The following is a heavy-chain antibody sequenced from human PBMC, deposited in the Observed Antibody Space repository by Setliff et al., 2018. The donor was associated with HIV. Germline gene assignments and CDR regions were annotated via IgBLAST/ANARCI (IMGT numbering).Heavy chain of an antibody. Sequence: ASVKVSCKASGGTFSSYGISWVRQAPGQGLEWMAWINPNSGDTNYAQKFQGRVTMTRDTSISTAYMELSSLRSDDTAMYYCARGIGHCSGGNCKWGQGTLVTVSS. V-gene: IGHV1-2*02. D-gene: IGHD2-15*01. CDR1: GGTFSSYG. CDR2: INPNSGDT. J-gene: IGHJ4*02. CDR3: ARGIGHCSGGNCK.